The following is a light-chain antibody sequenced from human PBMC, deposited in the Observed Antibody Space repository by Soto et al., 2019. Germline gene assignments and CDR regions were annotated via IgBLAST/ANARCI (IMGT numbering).Light chain of an antibody. V-gene: IGLV2-11*01. J-gene: IGLJ3*02. CDR2: DVS. CDR3: RSYAGSYTWV. CDR1: SSDVGGYNY. Sequence: QSALTQPRSVSGSPGQSVTISCTGTSSDVGGYNYVSWYQQYPGKAPKLMIYDVSKWPSGVPDRFSGSKSGNTASLTISGLQAEDEADYYCRSYAGSYTWVFGGGTKVTVL.